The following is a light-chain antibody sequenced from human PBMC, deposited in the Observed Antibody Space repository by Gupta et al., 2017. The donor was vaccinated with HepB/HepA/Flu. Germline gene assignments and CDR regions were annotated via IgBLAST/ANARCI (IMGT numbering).Light chain of an antibody. V-gene: IGLV2-8*01. CDR2: EVS. CDR3: NSYAGSNNWV. J-gene: IGLJ3*02. CDR1: SSDVGSYIY. Sequence: QSALTPPPSASGSPGQSVTISCTGTSSDVGSYIYVSWYQQHPGKAPKLMIYEVSKRPSGVPDRFSGSKSGNTASLTVSGLQAEDEADYYCNSYAGSNNWVFGGGTKLTVL.